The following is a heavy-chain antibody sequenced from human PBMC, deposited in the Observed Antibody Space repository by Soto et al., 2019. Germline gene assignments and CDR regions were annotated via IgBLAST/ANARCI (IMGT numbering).Heavy chain of an antibody. CDR2: ISYDGSNK. Sequence: GGSLRLSCGASGFTFSSYGMHWVRQAPGKGLEWVAVISYDGSNKYYADSVKGRFTISRDNSKNTLYLQMNSLRAEDTAVYYCAKGELELPDYWGQGTLVTVSS. D-gene: IGHD1-7*01. V-gene: IGHV3-30*18. CDR3: AKGELELPDY. CDR1: GFTFSSYG. J-gene: IGHJ4*02.